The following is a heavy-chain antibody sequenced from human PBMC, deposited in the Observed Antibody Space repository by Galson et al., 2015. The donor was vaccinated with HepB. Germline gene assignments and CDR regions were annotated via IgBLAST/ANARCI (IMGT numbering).Heavy chain of an antibody. Sequence: SVKVSCKASGGTFSSYAISWVRQAPGQGLEWMGGIIPIFGIANYAQKLQGRVTMTTDTSTSTAYMELRSLRSDDTAVYYCARDGVVVAAYFDYWGQGTLVTVSS. CDR2: IIPIFGIA. V-gene: IGHV1-69*10. J-gene: IGHJ4*02. CDR1: GGTFSSYA. CDR3: ARDGVVVAAYFDY. D-gene: IGHD2-15*01.